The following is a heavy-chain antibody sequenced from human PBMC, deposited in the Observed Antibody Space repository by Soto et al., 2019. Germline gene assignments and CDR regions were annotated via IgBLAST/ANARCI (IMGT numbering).Heavy chain of an antibody. CDR2: IYYSGST. CDR3: ARRFDGSGSYFFDY. V-gene: IGHV4-59*08. CDR1: GGSISSYY. Sequence: PSETLSLTCDVYGGSISSYYWSWIRQPPGKGLEWIGYIYYSGSTNYNPSLKSRVTISVDTSKNQFSLKLSSVTAADTAVYYCARRFDGSGSYFFDYWGQGTLVTVSS. J-gene: IGHJ4*02. D-gene: IGHD3-10*01.